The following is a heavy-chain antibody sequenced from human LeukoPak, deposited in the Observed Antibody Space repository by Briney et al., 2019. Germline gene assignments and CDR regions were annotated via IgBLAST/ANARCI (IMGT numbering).Heavy chain of an antibody. Sequence: GGSLRLSCLASGFTFSSYWMHWVRQAPGKGLVWVSRINSDGSSTNYADSVKGRFTISRDNARNTLYLQVNSLRAEDTAVYYCARVGATTWYWGQGTLVTVSS. V-gene: IGHV3-74*01. CDR3: ARVGATTWY. CDR1: GFTFSSYW. D-gene: IGHD1-26*01. CDR2: INSDGSST. J-gene: IGHJ4*02.